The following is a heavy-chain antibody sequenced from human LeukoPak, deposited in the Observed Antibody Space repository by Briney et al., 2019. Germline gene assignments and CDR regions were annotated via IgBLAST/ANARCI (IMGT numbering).Heavy chain of an antibody. V-gene: IGHV3-74*01. J-gene: IGHJ4*02. CDR2: INSDESST. CDR1: GFTFSSYW. Sequence: GGSLRLSCAASGFTFSSYWMHWVRQAPGKGLVWVSRINSDESSTSYADSVKGRFTISRDNAKNTLYLQMNSLRVEDTAMYYCARDLTVAGDSSGYVYFDYWGQGTLVTVSS. CDR3: ARDLTVAGDSSGYVYFDY. D-gene: IGHD3-22*01.